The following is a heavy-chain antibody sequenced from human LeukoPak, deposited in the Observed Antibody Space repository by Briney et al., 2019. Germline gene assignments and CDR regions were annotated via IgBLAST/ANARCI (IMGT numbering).Heavy chain of an antibody. D-gene: IGHD2-8*01. J-gene: IGHJ4*02. CDR2: INTNTGNP. CDR3: ASFFCTSGLCYYLDY. CDR1: GYTFTSNA. Sequence: ASVKVSCKASGYTFTSNALGWVRQAPGHGLEWMGWINTNTGNPTYAQGFTGRFVFSLYTSDNTAYLQISSLQAEDTAVYYCASFFCTSGLCYYLDYWGQGTLVTVSS. V-gene: IGHV7-4-1*02.